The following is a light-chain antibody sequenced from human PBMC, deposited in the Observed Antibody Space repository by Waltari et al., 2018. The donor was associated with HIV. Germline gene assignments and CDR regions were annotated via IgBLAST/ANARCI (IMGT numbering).Light chain of an antibody. CDR1: SSDVGGYNY. Sequence: QSALTQPASVSGSPGQSITISCTGTSSDVGGYNYVSWYQQHPGKAPKLLIYEVSNRPSGVSNRFSGSKSGNTASRTSSGLQAEDEADYYCSSYTSSSTRVFGGGTKLTVL. V-gene: IGLV2-14*01. J-gene: IGLJ2*01. CDR2: EVS. CDR3: SSYTSSSTRV.